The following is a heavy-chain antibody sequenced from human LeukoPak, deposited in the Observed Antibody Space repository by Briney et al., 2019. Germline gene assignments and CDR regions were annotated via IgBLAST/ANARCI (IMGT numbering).Heavy chain of an antibody. CDR2: ISGSGGST. Sequence: GGSLRLSCAASGFTFSSYAMSWVRQAPGKGLEWVSAISGSGGSTYYADSVKGRFTISRDNSKNTLYLQTNSLRAEDTAVYYCAKDPRFPNLYNWGQGTLVTVSS. V-gene: IGHV3-23*01. CDR3: AKDPRFPNLYN. D-gene: IGHD2-2*02. J-gene: IGHJ4*02. CDR1: GFTFSSYA.